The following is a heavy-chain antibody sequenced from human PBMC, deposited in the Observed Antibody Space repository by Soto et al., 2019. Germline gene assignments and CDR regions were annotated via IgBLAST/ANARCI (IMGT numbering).Heavy chain of an antibody. CDR3: ARGFYDSSGYSSPFDS. J-gene: IGHJ5*01. CDR2: IYYSGNT. CDR1: GGSISHHC. V-gene: IGHV4-59*11. Sequence: QVQLQESGPGLVKPSETLSLTCTVSGGSISHHCWSWIRQPPGKKLEWIGYIYYSGNTKYNPSLGSRVTISVDMSKNQFSLKLSSVTAADTALYYCARGFYDSSGYSSPFDSWGQGTQVTVSS. D-gene: IGHD3-22*01.